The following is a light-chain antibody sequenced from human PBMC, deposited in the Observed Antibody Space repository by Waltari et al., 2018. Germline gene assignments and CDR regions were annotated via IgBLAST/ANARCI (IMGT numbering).Light chain of an antibody. CDR1: QSISRN. CDR3: QRYNNWPPLT. Sequence: EIVMTQSPATLSVFPGERATLSCRASQSISRNLAWYQQKPGQAPRLPIYESATRATAIPCRFSGSGSGADLTLTICSLQSEDFARYCCQRYNNWPPLTFGGGTKVEIK. CDR2: ESA. V-gene: IGKV3-15*01. J-gene: IGKJ4*01.